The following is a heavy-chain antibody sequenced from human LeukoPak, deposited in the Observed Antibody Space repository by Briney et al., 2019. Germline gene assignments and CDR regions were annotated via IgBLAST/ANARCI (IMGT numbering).Heavy chain of an antibody. V-gene: IGHV1-2*02. CDR3: ARLENWSGYYNFDY. D-gene: IGHD3-3*01. J-gene: IGHJ4*02. Sequence: ASVKVSCKASGYTFTGYYMHWVRQAPGQGLEWMGWINPNSGGTNYAQKFQGRVTMTRDTSISTAYMELSRLRSDDTAVYYCARLENWSGYYNFDYWGQGTLSPSPQ. CDR1: GYTFTGYY. CDR2: INPNSGGT.